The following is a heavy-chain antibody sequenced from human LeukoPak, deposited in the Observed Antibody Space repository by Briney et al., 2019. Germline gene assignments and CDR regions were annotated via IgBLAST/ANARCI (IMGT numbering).Heavy chain of an antibody. CDR3: ATVLIGDNWFDP. J-gene: IGHJ5*02. Sequence: GASVTVSCKVSGYTLTELSMHWVRQAPGKGLEWMGGFDPEDGETIYAQKFQGRVTMTEDTSTDTAYMELSSLRSEDTAVYYCATVLIGDNWFDPWGQGTLVTVSS. CDR2: FDPEDGET. D-gene: IGHD2/OR15-2a*01. V-gene: IGHV1-24*01. CDR1: GYTLTELS.